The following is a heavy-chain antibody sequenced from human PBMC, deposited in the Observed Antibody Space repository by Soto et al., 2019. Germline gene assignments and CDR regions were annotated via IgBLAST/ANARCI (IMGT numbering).Heavy chain of an antibody. V-gene: IGHV1-3*01. CDR1: GYTFTSYA. CDR2: INAGNGNT. Sequence: ASVKVSCKASGYTFTSYAMHWVRQAPGQRLEWMGWINAGNGNTKYSQKFQGRVTITRDTSASTAYMELSSLRSEDTAVYYCAREAVITIFGVVIIPNPIDYWGQGTLVTVS. CDR3: AREAVITIFGVVIIPNPIDY. J-gene: IGHJ4*02. D-gene: IGHD3-3*01.